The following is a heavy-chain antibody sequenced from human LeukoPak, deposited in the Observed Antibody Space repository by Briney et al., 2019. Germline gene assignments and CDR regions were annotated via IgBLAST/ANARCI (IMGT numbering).Heavy chain of an antibody. J-gene: IGHJ4*02. V-gene: IGHV3-7*01. CDR1: GFTFSSYS. CDR2: IKQDGSEK. Sequence: GGSLRLSCAASGFTFSSYSMNWVRQAPGKGLEWVANIKQDGSEKYYVDSVKGRFTISRDNAKNSLYLQMNSLRAEDTAVYYCASLREKDYWGQGTLVTVSS. CDR3: ASLREKDY.